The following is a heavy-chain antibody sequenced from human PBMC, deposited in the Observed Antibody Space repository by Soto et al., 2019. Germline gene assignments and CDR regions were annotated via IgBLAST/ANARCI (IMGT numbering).Heavy chain of an antibody. Sequence: QVQLVQSGAEVKKPGASVKVSCKASGYTFTSYGISWVRQAPGQGLEWMGWISAYNGNTNYAQKLQGRVTMTTDTSTSRAYMELRSLRSDDTAVYYCARDAAVRFLEWLPFFDYCGQGTLVTVSS. J-gene: IGHJ4*02. CDR2: ISAYNGNT. V-gene: IGHV1-18*01. D-gene: IGHD3-3*01. CDR1: GYTFTSYG. CDR3: ARDAAVRFLEWLPFFDY.